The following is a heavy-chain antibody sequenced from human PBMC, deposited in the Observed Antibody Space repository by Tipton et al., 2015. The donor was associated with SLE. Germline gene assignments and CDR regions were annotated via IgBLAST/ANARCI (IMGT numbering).Heavy chain of an antibody. CDR2: IYATGST. CDR3: ARTRDGYKWGDYAY. Sequence: TLSLTCTVSDGSISDYYWTWIRQPAGEGLEWIGRIYATGSTNYNPSLRSRAAMSVDTSKSHFSLKLTSVTAADTAVYYCARTRDGYKWGDYAYWGQGTLVTVSS. CDR1: DGSISDYY. V-gene: IGHV4-4*07. D-gene: IGHD5-24*01. J-gene: IGHJ4*02.